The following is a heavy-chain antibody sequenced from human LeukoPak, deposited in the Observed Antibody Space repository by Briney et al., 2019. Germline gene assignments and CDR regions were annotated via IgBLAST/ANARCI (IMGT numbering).Heavy chain of an antibody. D-gene: IGHD3-9*01. V-gene: IGHV3-53*01. CDR3: ARASPTSRYFDWLSPPYFDY. CDR2: IYSGGST. Sequence: GGSLRLSCAASGFTVSSNYMSWVRQAPGKGLEWVSVIYSGGSTYYADSVKGRFTISRDNSKNTLYPQMNSLRAEDTAVYYCARASPTSRYFDWLSPPYFDYWGQGTLVTVSS. J-gene: IGHJ4*02. CDR1: GFTVSSNY.